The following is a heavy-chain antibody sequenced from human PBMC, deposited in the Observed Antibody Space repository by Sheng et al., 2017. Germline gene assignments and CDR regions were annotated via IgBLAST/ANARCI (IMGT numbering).Heavy chain of an antibody. V-gene: IGHV3-48*03. CDR2: ISSSGSTI. CDR1: GFTFSSYE. D-gene: IGHD5-12*01. CDR3: ARALESDSGYEGRVYYYYGMDV. Sequence: EVQLVESGGGLVQPGGSLRLSCAASGFTFSSYEMNWVRQAPGKGLEWVSYISSSGSTIYYADSVKGRFTISRDNAKNSLYLQMNSLRAEDTAVYYCARALESDSGYEGRVYYYYGMDVWGQGTTVTVSS. J-gene: IGHJ6*02.